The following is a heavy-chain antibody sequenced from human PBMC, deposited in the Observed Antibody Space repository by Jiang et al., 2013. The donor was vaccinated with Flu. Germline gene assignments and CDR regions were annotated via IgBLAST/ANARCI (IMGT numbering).Heavy chain of an antibody. CDR1: GYTFTSYG. CDR2: ISAYNGNT. D-gene: IGHD1-20*01. V-gene: IGHV1-18*01. Sequence: QSGAEVKKPGASVKVSCKASGYTFTSYGISWVRQAPGQGLEWMGWISAYNGNTNYAQKLQGRVTMTTDTSTSTAYMELRSLRSDDTAVYYCARDKEAYNWNDDDAFDIWGQGTMVTVSS. J-gene: IGHJ3*02. CDR3: ARDKEAYNWNDDDAFDI.